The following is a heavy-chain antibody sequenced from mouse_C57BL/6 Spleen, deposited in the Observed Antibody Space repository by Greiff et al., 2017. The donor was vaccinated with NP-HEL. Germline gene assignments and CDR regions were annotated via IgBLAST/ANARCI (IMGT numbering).Heavy chain of an antibody. D-gene: IGHD2-4*01. V-gene: IGHV1-81*01. CDR1: GYTFTSYG. J-gene: IGHJ4*01. Sequence: VQLKQSGAELARPGASVKLSCKASGYTFTSYGISWVKQRTGQGLEWIGEIYPRSGNTYYNEKFKGKATLTADKSSSTAYMELRSLTSEDSAVYFCAPYDSIYAMDYWGQGTSVTVSS. CDR2: IYPRSGNT. CDR3: APYDSIYAMDY.